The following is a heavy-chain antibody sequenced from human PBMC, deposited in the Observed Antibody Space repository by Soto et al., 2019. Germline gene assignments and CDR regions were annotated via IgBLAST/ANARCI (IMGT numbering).Heavy chain of an antibody. Sequence: PSETLFLTCTVSGGSISSYYWSWIRQPPGKGLEWIGYTYYSGSTNYNPSLKSRVTISVDTSKNQFSLKLSSVTAADTAVYYCAREAYSSGIDAFDIWGQGTMVTVSS. CDR1: GGSISSYY. CDR2: TYYSGST. D-gene: IGHD6-19*01. V-gene: IGHV4-59*01. J-gene: IGHJ3*02. CDR3: AREAYSSGIDAFDI.